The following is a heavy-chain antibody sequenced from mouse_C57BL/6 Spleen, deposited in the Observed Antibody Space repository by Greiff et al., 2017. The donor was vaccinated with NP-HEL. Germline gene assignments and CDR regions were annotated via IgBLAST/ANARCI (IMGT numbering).Heavy chain of an antibody. CDR2: ISYDGSN. Sequence: EVKLMESGPGLVKPSQSLSLTCSVTGYSITSGYYWNWIRQFPGNKLEWMGYISYDGSNNYNPSLKNRISITRDTSKNQFFLKLNSVTTEDTATYYCASELAWFAYWGQGTLVTVSA. V-gene: IGHV3-6*01. CDR1: GYSITSGYY. J-gene: IGHJ3*01. CDR3: ASELAWFAY.